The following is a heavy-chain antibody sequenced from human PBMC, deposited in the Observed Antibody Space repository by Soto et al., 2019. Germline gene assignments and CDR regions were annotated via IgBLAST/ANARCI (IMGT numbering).Heavy chain of an antibody. Sequence: PGGSLRLSCAVSGFTFSNYEWNWVRQALGKGLEWISYIDTSGDAMFYADSVKGRFAVSRDNTMNSLYLQMNSLRAEDTAAYYCARESIGCGGDCLDYWGQGTLVTVSS. V-gene: IGHV3-48*03. J-gene: IGHJ4*02. CDR1: GFTFSNYE. CDR3: ARESIGCGGDCLDY. CDR2: IDTSGDAM. D-gene: IGHD2-21*01.